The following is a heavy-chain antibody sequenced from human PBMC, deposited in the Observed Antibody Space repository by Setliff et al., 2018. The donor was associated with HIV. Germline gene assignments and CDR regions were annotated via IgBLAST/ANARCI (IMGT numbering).Heavy chain of an antibody. CDR1: GFSFSNYA. Sequence: GGSLRLSCAASGFSFSNYAMSWVRQAPGKGLEWVSSVIRGGHNTFYADSVKGRFTISRDNSKDTLYLQMNSLGVEDTAVYYCARDSKYHSVWGNVGILDDWGQGTLVTVSS. CDR2: VIRGGHNT. J-gene: IGHJ4*02. CDR3: ARDSKYHSVWGNVGILDD. D-gene: IGHD3-16*01. V-gene: IGHV3-23*01.